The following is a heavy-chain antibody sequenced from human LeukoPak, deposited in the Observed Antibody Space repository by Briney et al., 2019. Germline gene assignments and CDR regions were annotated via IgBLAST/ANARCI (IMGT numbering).Heavy chain of an antibody. Sequence: SETLSLTCAVYGGSFSGYYWSWIRQPPGKGLEWIGEINHSGSTNYSPSLKSRVTISVDTSKNQFSLKLSSVTAADTAVYYCARDRGYSGYDSYFDYWGQGTLVTVSS. D-gene: IGHD5-12*01. V-gene: IGHV4-34*01. CDR2: INHSGST. CDR3: ARDRGYSGYDSYFDY. CDR1: GGSFSGYY. J-gene: IGHJ4*02.